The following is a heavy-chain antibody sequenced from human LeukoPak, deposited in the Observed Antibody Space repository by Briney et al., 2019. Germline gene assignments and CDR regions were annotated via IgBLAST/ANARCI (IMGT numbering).Heavy chain of an antibody. J-gene: IGHJ4*02. CDR1: GFTFGDYA. CDR3: TRDQEQQLTNFDY. V-gene: IGHV3-49*04. CDR2: IRSKAYGGTT. Sequence: PGGSLRLSCTASGFTFGDYATSWVRQAPGKGLESVGFIRSKAYGGTTEYAASVKGRFTISRDDSKSIAYLQMNSLKTEDTAVYYCTRDQEQQLTNFDYWGQGTLVTVSS. D-gene: IGHD6-13*01.